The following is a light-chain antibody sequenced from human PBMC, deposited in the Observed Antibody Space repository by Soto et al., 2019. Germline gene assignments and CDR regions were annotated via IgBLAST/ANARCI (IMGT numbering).Light chain of an antibody. J-gene: IGKJ1*01. V-gene: IGKV1-8*01. CDR2: AAS. CDR3: QQYYSYPRT. Sequence: AIRMTQSPSSLSASTGDRVTITCRASQGISSYLAWYQQKPGKAPKLLIYAASTLQSGVPSRFSGSGSGTDFTLTISCXQSEDFATYHCQQYYSYPRTFGQGTKVDIK. CDR1: QGISSY.